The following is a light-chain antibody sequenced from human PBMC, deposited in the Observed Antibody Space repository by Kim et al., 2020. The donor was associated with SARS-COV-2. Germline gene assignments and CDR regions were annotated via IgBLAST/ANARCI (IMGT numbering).Light chain of an antibody. J-gene: IGLJ1*01. Sequence: GQSSTISCTGTSSDVGAYNHVSWYQQHPGKAPKLMIYDVTEWPSGVSNRFSGSKSGNTASLTISWLQAEDEADYYCSSLTSSITYVFGTGTKVTVL. V-gene: IGLV2-14*04. CDR2: DVT. CDR3: SSLTSSITYV. CDR1: SSDVGAYNH.